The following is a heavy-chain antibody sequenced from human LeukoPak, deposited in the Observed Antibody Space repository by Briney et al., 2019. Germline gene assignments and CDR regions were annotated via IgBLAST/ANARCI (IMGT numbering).Heavy chain of an antibody. Sequence: GGSLRLSCAASGFTVSSNYMSWVRQAPGKGLEWVSIIYSGADTYYADSVKGRFTVSRDNSKNTVYLQMNSLRAEDTAVYYCTTDSSGYFYYFDYWGQGTLVTVSS. J-gene: IGHJ4*02. CDR2: IYSGADT. V-gene: IGHV3-53*01. D-gene: IGHD3-22*01. CDR3: TTDSSGYFYYFDY. CDR1: GFTVSSNY.